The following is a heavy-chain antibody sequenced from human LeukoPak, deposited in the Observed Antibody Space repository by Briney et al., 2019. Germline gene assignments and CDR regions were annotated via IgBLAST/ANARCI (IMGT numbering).Heavy chain of an antibody. J-gene: IGHJ4*02. CDR1: GGSLSGYY. Sequence: SETLSLTCAVYGGSLSGYYWSWIRQPPGKGLEWIGEINHSGSTNYNPSLKSRVTISVDTSKNQFSLNLSSVTAADTAVYYCARGRPIMITFGGIINLDYWGQGTLVTVSS. CDR3: ARGRPIMITFGGIINLDY. V-gene: IGHV4-34*01. CDR2: INHSGST. D-gene: IGHD3-16*02.